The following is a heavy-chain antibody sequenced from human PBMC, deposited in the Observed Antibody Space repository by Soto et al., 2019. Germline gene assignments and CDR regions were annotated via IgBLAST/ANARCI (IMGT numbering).Heavy chain of an antibody. CDR2: VYHSGTT. J-gene: IGHJ4*02. V-gene: IGHV4-38-2*01. D-gene: IGHD6-13*01. CDR1: GDSVTSGYY. CDR3: TRSLYSASWYAGY. Sequence: PSETLSLTCAVSGDSVTSGYYWGWIRQPPGKGLEWIGSVYHSGTTYYSPSLKSRVTIPLDTSKNQFSLKLSSVTAADTAFYYCTRSLYSASWYAGYWGQGTLVTVSS.